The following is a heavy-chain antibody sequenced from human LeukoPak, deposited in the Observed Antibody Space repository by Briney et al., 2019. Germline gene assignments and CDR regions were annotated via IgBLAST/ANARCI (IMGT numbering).Heavy chain of an antibody. J-gene: IGHJ6*03. D-gene: IGHD6-19*01. CDR3: AKDTQQWLLTYYYYYMDV. CDR2: ISGSGGST. Sequence: TGGSLRLSCAASGFTFSSYGMSWVRQAPGKGLEWVSAISGSGGSTYYADSVKGRFTISRDNSKNTLYLQMNSLRAEDTAVYYCAKDTQQWLLTYYYYYMDVWGKGTTVTISS. V-gene: IGHV3-23*01. CDR1: GFTFSSYG.